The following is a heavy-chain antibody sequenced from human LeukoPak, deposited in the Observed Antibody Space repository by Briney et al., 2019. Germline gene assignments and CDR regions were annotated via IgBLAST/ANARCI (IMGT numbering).Heavy chain of an antibody. D-gene: IGHD3-3*01. Sequence: PSETLSLTCPVYGGSFSGYYWSWLRQPPGKGLEWIGEINHSGSTNYNPSLKSRVTISVDTSKNQFSLKLSSVTAADTAVYYCARGQAYYDFWSGHSSPDYWGQGTLVTVSS. CDR2: INHSGST. CDR1: GGSFSGYY. CDR3: ARGQAYYDFWSGHSSPDY. J-gene: IGHJ4*02. V-gene: IGHV4-34*01.